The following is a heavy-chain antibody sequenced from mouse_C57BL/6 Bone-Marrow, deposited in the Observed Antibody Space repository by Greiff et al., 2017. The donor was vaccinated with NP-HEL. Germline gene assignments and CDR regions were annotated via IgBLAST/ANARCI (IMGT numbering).Heavy chain of an antibody. D-gene: IGHD2-3*01. Sequence: VQLKQSGPELVKPGASVKMSCKASGYTFTDYNMHWVKQSHGKSLEWIGYINPNNGGTSYNQKFKGKATLTVNKSSSTAYMELRSLTSEDSAVYYCARRILYDGYLAWFAYWGQGTLVTVSA. CDR3: ARRILYDGYLAWFAY. CDR1: GYTFTDYN. V-gene: IGHV1-22*01. CDR2: INPNNGGT. J-gene: IGHJ3*01.